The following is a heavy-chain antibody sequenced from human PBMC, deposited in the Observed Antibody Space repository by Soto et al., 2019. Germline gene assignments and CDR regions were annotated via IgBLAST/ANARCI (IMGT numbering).Heavy chain of an antibody. J-gene: IGHJ5*02. CDR1: GYTFTGYY. Sequence: ASVKVSCKASGYTFTGYYMHWVRQAPGQGLEWMGWINPNSGGTNYAQKFQGWVTISRDNAKSSLYLQMNSLRAEDTAVYYCARARTTTWSGTTRGWFDPWGQGSLVTVSS. CDR3: ARARTTTWSGTTRGWFDP. D-gene: IGHD1-7*01. CDR2: INPNSGGT. V-gene: IGHV1-2*04.